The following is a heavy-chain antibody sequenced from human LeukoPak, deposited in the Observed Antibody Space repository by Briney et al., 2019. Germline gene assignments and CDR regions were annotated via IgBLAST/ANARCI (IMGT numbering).Heavy chain of an antibody. CDR2: ISVYNGDT. J-gene: IGHJ4*01. CDR1: GYTFGNYD. V-gene: IGHV1-18*01. CDR3: ARASTVTYDY. D-gene: IGHD4-17*01. Sequence: SVKVSCKASGYTFGNYDITWVRQAPGQGLEWMGWISVYNGDTNYAQKFQGRVSMTRDISTSTAYMDLRSLRSDDTAVYYCARASTVTYDYWGHGSLVTVSS.